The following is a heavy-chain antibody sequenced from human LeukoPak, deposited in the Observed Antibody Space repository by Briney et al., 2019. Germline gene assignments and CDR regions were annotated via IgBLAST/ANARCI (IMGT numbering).Heavy chain of an antibody. J-gene: IGHJ6*02. CDR2: IYYSGST. Sequence: SETLSLTCTVSGGSVSSGSYYWSWIRQSPGKGLEWIGYIYYSGSTNYNPSLKSRVTISVDTSKNQFSLKLSSVTAADTAVYYCAREPPYYGMDVWGQGTTVTVSS. V-gene: IGHV4-61*01. CDR3: AREPPYYGMDV. CDR1: GGSVSSGSYY.